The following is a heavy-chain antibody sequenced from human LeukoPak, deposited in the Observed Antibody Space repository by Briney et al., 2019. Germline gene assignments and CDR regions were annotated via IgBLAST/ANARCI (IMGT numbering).Heavy chain of an antibody. J-gene: IGHJ5*01. D-gene: IGHD2-21*01. CDR2: ISGTGGAT. Sequence: QPGGSLRLPCVASGFSFGNYAMSWVRQAPGKGLQWVSQISGTGGATWYAGFARDRFTISRDNSKKTLYLQMSGLRVEDTAMYYCVKDPRDTYGTNWFVSWGQGTLLIVSS. CDR1: GFSFGNYA. V-gene: IGHV3-23*01. CDR3: VKDPRDTYGTNWFVS.